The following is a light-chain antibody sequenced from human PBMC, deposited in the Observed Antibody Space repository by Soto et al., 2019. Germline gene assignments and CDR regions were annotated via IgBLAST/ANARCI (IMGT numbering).Light chain of an antibody. J-gene: IGKJ1*01. Sequence: DIQMTQSPSSLSASVEDRVTITCRGSQSISSYLNWYQQKPGKAPKLLIYAASSLQSGVPSRFSGSGSGTAFTLTISSLQPEDFATYYCQQSYSTPWTFGQGTKVEIK. CDR3: QQSYSTPWT. CDR1: QSISSY. V-gene: IGKV1-39*01. CDR2: AAS.